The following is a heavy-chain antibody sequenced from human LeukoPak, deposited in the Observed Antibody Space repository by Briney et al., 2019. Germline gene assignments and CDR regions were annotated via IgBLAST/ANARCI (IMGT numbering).Heavy chain of an antibody. J-gene: IGHJ5*02. V-gene: IGHV1-69*06. Sequence: SVKVSCKASGGTFSSYAISWVRQAPGQGLEWMGGIIPIFGTANYAQKFQGRVTITADKSTSTAYMELSSLRSEDTAVYYCARRPLRDSWFDPWGQGTLVTVSS. CDR2: IIPIFGTA. CDR3: ARRPLRDSWFDP. CDR1: GGTFSSYA.